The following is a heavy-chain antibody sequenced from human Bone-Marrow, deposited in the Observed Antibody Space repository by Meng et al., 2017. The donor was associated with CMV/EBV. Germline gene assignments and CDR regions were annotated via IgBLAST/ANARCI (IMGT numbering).Heavy chain of an antibody. J-gene: IGHJ4*02. Sequence: GGSLRLSCAASGFTFSSYGMHWVRQAPGKGLEWVAFIRYDGSNKYYADSVKGRFTISRENGMNSMYLQMDSPTVGDTAIYYCARGSGVNMFRGAIGSFDSWGLGTLVTVSS. V-gene: IGHV3-30*02. CDR2: IRYDGSNK. D-gene: IGHD3-10*01. CDR3: ARGSGVNMFRGAIGSFDS. CDR1: GFTFSSYG.